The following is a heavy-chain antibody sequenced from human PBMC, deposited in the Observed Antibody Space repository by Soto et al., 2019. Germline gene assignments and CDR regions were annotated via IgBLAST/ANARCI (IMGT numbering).Heavy chain of an antibody. D-gene: IGHD1-26*01. V-gene: IGHV3-23*01. J-gene: IGHJ4*02. CDR3: AKGKGVGATPDGANC. CDR1: GFTFSSFG. Sequence: VQVLESGGGLVQPGGSLRLSCAASGFTFSSFGMNWVRQAPGKGLEWVSGVRSDGDTTYNAESVKGRFTVSRDNSKNTVYLQMNSLRAEDTAVYYCAKGKGVGATPDGANCWGQGTPVTVSS. CDR2: VRSDGDTT.